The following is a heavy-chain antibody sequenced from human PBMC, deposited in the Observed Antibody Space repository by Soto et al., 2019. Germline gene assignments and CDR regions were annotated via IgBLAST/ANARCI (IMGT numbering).Heavy chain of an antibody. D-gene: IGHD6-19*01. V-gene: IGHV3-15*01. CDR3: TTPHSSGWGYYYYGMDV. Sequence: EVQLVESGGGLVKPGGSLRLSCAASGFTFSNAWMSWVRQAPGKGLEWVGRIKSKTDGGTTDYAAPVKGRFTISRDDSKNTLYQQMNSLKTEDTAVYYCTTPHSSGWGYYYYGMDVWGQGTTVTVSS. J-gene: IGHJ6*02. CDR1: GFTFSNAW. CDR2: IKSKTDGGTT.